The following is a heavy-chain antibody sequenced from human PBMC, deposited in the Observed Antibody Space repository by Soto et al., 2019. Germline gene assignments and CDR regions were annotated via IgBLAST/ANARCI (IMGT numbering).Heavy chain of an antibody. CDR1: GYTFTSYD. D-gene: IGHD6-13*01. V-gene: IGHV1-8*01. CDR2: MNPNSGNT. CDR3: ARYRGYSSPGIRYYFDY. J-gene: IGHJ4*02. Sequence: ASVKVSCKASGYTFTSYDINWVRQATGQGLEWMGWMNPNSGNTGYAQKFQGRVTMTRNTSISTAYMELGSLRSEDTAVYYCARYRGYSSPGIRYYFDYWGQGTLVTVSS.